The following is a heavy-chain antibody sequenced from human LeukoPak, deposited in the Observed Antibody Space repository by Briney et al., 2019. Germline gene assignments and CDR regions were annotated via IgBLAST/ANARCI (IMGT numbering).Heavy chain of an antibody. D-gene: IGHD3-22*01. V-gene: IGHV1-69*05. J-gene: IGHJ4*02. CDR1: GGTFSSYA. Sequence: GASVKVSCKASGGTFSSYAISWVRQAPGQGLEWMGRIIPIFGTANYAQKFQGRVTITTDESTSTAYMELSSPRPEDTAVYYCARASYDSSGYYLPFDYWGQGTLVTVSS. CDR3: ARASYDSSGYYLPFDY. CDR2: IIPIFGTA.